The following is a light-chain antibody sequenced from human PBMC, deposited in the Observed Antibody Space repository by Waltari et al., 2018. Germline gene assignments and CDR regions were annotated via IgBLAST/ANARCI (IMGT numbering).Light chain of an antibody. CDR3: QVWDSSSDRV. J-gene: IGLJ2*01. CDR1: NLGSKS. Sequence: SYVLTQPPSVSVAPGKTARITCGGNNLGSKSVHWYQQKPGQAPVLVIYYDSDWPSGIPERFSGSNSGNTATLTISRVEAGDEADYYCQVWDSSSDRVFGGGTKLTVL. CDR2: YDS. V-gene: IGLV3-21*04.